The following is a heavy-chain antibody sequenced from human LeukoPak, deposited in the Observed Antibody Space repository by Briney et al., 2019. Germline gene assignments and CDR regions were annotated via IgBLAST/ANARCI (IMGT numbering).Heavy chain of an antibody. V-gene: IGHV3-33*01. J-gene: IGHJ4*02. D-gene: IGHD4-11*01. CDR3: ARPYSNYLYFFDY. Sequence: GGSLRLSCTASGFTFSDYGMHWVRQPPGKGLEWVAIIWYDGSNKKYEDSVKGRFTISRDNSKNTLYLQMNSLRAEDTAVYYCARPYSNYLYFFDYWGQGTLVTVSS. CDR2: IWYDGSNK. CDR1: GFTFSDYG.